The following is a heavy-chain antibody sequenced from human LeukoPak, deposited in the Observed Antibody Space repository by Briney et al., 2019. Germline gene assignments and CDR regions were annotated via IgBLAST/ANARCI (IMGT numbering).Heavy chain of an antibody. CDR2: IYSGGNT. V-gene: IGHV3-53*05. Sequence: GGSLRLSCTVSGFTVSSNSWSWVRQAPGKGLEWVSFIYSGGNTHYSDSVTGRFTISRDNSKSTLYLQMNSLRAEDTAVYYCAKVGLTVTTILDYFDYWGQGTLVTVSS. CDR3: AKVGLTVTTILDYFDY. J-gene: IGHJ4*02. CDR1: GFTVSSNS. D-gene: IGHD4-11*01.